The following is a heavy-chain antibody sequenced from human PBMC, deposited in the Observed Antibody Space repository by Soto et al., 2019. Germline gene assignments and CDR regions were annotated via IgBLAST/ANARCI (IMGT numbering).Heavy chain of an antibody. CDR1: GYSFTSYW. CDR2: IYPGDSDT. V-gene: IGHV5-51*01. J-gene: IGHJ6*02. CDR3: ARAEGDYYYGMDV. Sequence: PGESLKISCKGSGYSFTSYWIGWVRQMPGKGLEWMGIIYPGDSDTRYSPSFQGQVTISADKSISTTYLQWSSLKASDTAMYYCARAEGDYYYGMDVWGQGTTVTVSS.